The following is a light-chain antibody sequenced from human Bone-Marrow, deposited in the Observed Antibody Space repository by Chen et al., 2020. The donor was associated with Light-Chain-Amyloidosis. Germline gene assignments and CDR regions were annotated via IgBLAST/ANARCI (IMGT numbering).Light chain of an antibody. J-gene: IGLJ3*02. CDR1: SGSIATNY. CDR3: QSYQGSSQGV. V-gene: IGLV6-57*01. Sequence: NFMLTQPHSVSESPGKTVIISCTRSSGSIATNYVQWYQQRPGSSPTTVIYEDDQRPSGVPARFSGSIDKSSNSTSLTLSGLKTEDEADYYCQSYQGSSQGVFGGWTKLSVL. CDR2: EDD.